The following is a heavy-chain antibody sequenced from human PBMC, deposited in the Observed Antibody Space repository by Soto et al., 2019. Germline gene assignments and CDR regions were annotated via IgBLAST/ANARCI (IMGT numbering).Heavy chain of an antibody. D-gene: IGHD6-13*01. CDR3: ASPSIAAAGTIGNY. Sequence: ASVKVSCKASGYTFTSYYMHWVRQAPGQGLEWMGIINPSGGSTSYAQKFQGRVTMTRDTSTSTVYMELSSLRSEDTAVYYCASPSIAAAGTIGNYWGQGTRGTSPQ. J-gene: IGHJ4*02. CDR2: INPSGGST. CDR1: GYTFTSYY. V-gene: IGHV1-46*01.